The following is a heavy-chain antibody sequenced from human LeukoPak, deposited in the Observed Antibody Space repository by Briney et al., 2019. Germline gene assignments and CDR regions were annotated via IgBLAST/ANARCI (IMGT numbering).Heavy chain of an antibody. CDR3: ARVGYYGSGSYYYYYGMDV. CDR1: GYTFTVYY. J-gene: IGHJ6*02. D-gene: IGHD3-10*01. V-gene: IGHV1-2*02. Sequence: ASVKVSCKASGYTFTVYYMHWVRQAPGQGLELMGWINPNSGGTNYAQKFQGRVTMTRDPSISTAYMELSRLRSDDTAVYYCARVGYYGSGSYYYYYGMDVWGQGTTVTVSS. CDR2: INPNSGGT.